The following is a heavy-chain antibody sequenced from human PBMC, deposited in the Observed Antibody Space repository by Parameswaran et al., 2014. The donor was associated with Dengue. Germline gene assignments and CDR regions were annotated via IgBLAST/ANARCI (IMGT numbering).Heavy chain of an antibody. Sequence: VRQAPGKGLEWVSYISSSSSYTNYADSVKGRFTISRDNAKNSLYLQMNSLRAEDTAVYYCARLWGSSGWYLGSNWFDPWGQGTLVTVSS. CDR3: ARLWGSSGWYLGSNWFDP. J-gene: IGHJ5*02. V-gene: IGHV3-11*03. CDR2: ISSSSSYT. D-gene: IGHD6-19*01.